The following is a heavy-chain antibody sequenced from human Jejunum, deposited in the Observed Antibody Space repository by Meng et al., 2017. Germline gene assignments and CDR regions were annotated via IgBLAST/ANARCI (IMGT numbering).Heavy chain of an antibody. V-gene: IGHV1-2*06. CDR1: GYRFSDYY. CDR2: INPHNGDT. Sequence: QVQLMQAGAEVKTPGAAVKGTCKASGYRFSDYYMHWVRQAPGQGLQWMGQINPHNGDTHYAQKFQGRVTMTRDKSISTVYMELRRLTSDDTAVYFCARERGDSNSWNYWGQGTLVTVSS. J-gene: IGHJ4*02. CDR3: ARERGDSNSWNY. D-gene: IGHD6-13*01.